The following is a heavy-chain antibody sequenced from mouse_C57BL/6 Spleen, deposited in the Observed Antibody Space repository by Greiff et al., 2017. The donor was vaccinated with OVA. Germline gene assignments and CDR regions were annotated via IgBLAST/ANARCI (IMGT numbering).Heavy chain of an antibody. CDR1: GYSFTGYY. J-gene: IGHJ4*01. D-gene: IGHD2-1*01. CDR2: IYPYTGVS. Sequence: EVQVVESGPELVKPGASVKISCKASGYSFTGYYMPWVQPSPGNILDWIGYIYPYTGVSSSNPKFKGQATLTVDKSSSTAYMERRSLTSEDSAVYYCASTPAGYYARDYWGQGTSVTVSS. V-gene: IGHV1-31*01. CDR3: ASTPAGYYARDY.